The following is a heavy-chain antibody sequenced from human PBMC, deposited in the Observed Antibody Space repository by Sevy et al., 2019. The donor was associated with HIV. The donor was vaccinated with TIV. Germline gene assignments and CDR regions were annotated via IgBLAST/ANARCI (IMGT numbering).Heavy chain of an antibody. D-gene: IGHD3-22*01. Sequence: GGSLRLSCAASGFTFSNYAMSWVRQAPGKGLEWVSGVSGSGDSTYYADSVKGRFTISRDNSKNTLYLQMNSLRAEDTAIYYCTNHYDTGGRLDYFDYWGQGTLVTVSS. CDR1: GFTFSNYA. CDR3: TNHYDTGGRLDYFDY. V-gene: IGHV3-23*01. J-gene: IGHJ4*02. CDR2: VSGSGDST.